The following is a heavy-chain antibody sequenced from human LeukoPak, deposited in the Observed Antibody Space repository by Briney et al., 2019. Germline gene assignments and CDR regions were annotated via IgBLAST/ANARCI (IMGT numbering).Heavy chain of an antibody. Sequence: SETLSLTCTVSGGSISSSSYYWGWIRQPPEKGLEWIGSVYYSGSTYYSLSLRSRVTISVDTSNNQFSLRLGSVTAADTAVYHCARHCCSGPAKRVFDIWGQGTMVTVSS. CDR2: VYYSGST. CDR1: GGSISSSSYY. V-gene: IGHV4-39*01. D-gene: IGHD2-15*01. J-gene: IGHJ3*02. CDR3: ARHCCSGPAKRVFDI.